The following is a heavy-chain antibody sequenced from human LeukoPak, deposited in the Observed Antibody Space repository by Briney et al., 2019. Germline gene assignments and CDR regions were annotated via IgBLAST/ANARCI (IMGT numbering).Heavy chain of an antibody. CDR1: GYSINSGFY. CDR2: VYYTGAT. CDR3: ARGGYSYVGHLDY. J-gene: IGHJ4*02. V-gene: IGHV4-38-2*02. D-gene: IGHD5-18*01. Sequence: SETLSLTCTVSGYSINSGFYWGWIRQPPGGGLEWFGTVYYTGATQYNPSFNSRATMSVDTSKNQFSLKLTSVTAADTAVYYCARGGYSYVGHLDYWGQGTLVTVSS.